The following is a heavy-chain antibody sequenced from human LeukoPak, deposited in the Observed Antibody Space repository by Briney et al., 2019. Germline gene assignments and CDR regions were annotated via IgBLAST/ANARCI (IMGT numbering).Heavy chain of an antibody. J-gene: IGHJ6*02. V-gene: IGHV6-1*01. CDR3: ARVPLGYCSGGSCYYYYYGMDV. D-gene: IGHD2-15*01. CDR2: TYYRSKWYN. Sequence: SQTLSLTCAISGDSVSSNSAAWNWIRQSPSRGLEWLGRTYYRSKWYNDYAVSVKSRITINPDTSKNQFSLQLISVTPEDTAVYYCARVPLGYCSGGSCYYYYYGMDVWGQGTTVTVSS. CDR1: GDSVSSNSAA.